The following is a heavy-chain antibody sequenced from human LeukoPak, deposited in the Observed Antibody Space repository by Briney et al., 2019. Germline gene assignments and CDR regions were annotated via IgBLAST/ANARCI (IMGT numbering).Heavy chain of an antibody. D-gene: IGHD2-21*01. V-gene: IGHV1-69*13. CDR1: GGTFSSYA. J-gene: IGHJ4*02. CDR2: IIPIFGTA. CDR3: ARTEIALGAFDY. Sequence: ASVKVSCKASGGTFSSYAISWVRQAPGQGLEWMGGIIPIFGTANYAQKFQGRVTITADESTSTAYMELSSLRSEDTAVYYCARTEIALGAFDYWGQGTLVTVSS.